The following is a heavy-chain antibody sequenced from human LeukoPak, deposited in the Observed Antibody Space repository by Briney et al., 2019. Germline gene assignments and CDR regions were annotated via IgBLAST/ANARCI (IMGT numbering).Heavy chain of an antibody. V-gene: IGHV4-39*01. D-gene: IGHD4-11*01. CDR3: ATGSMTTRYYYYFYMDV. CDR1: GGSINSTRYY. Sequence: SESLSLTCTVSGGSINSTRYYWGWIRQPPGKGLERIGSIYYSGDTHYNPSLRSRVTISVETSKNQFSLKMNSMTAADTSVYYCATGSMTTRYYYYFYMDVWGKGTTVTVSS. CDR2: IYYSGDT. J-gene: IGHJ6*03.